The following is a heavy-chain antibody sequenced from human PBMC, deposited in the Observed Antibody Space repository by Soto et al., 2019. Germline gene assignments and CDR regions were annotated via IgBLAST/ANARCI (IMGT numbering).Heavy chain of an antibody. J-gene: IGHJ6*02. CDR3: ARRGSSGWNCMDV. CDR1: GGTFSSYA. D-gene: IGHD6-19*01. V-gene: IGHV1-69*12. CDR2: VIPSFGTA. Sequence: QVQLVQSGAEVKKPGSSVKVSCKASGGTFSSYAISWVRQAPGQGLEWMGGVIPSFGTANYAQNFQGRVTFTADESTSKAYMELSSLRSEDTAVYYCARRGSSGWNCMDVWGQGTTVTVSS.